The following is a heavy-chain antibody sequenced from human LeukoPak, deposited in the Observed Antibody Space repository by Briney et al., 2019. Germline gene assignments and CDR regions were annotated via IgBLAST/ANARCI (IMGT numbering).Heavy chain of an antibody. CDR2: IIPIFGTA. D-gene: IGHD2-15*01. Sequence: VASVKVSCKASGGTFSSYAISWVRQAPGQGLEWMGGIIPIFGTANYAQKFQGRVTITTDESTSTAYMELSSLRSEDTAVYYCAGAGRDFRCGCCYFGPYYYYMDVWGKGTTVTVSS. CDR3: AGAGRDFRCGCCYFGPYYYYMDV. CDR1: GGTFSSYA. J-gene: IGHJ6*03. V-gene: IGHV1-69*05.